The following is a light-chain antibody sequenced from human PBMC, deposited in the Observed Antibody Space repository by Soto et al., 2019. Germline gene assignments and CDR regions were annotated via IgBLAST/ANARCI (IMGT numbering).Light chain of an antibody. CDR1: ENVYINS. CDR3: QQYGSSPYT. CDR2: GAS. J-gene: IGKJ2*01. V-gene: IGKV3-20*01. Sequence: EIVLTQSPGTLSLSPGEGATLSCRASENVYINSLAWYQQRPGQAPRLLISGASSRATGIPDRFSGSGSGTDFTLTISGLEPEDFAVYYCQQYGSSPYTFGQGTKLEIK.